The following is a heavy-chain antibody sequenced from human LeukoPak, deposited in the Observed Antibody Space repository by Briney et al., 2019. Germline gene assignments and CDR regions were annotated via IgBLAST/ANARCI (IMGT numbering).Heavy chain of an antibody. V-gene: IGHV3-30*02. CDR1: GFTFSTYA. D-gene: IGHD3-22*01. CDR3: AKGGYYDTTAYHYIDP. J-gene: IGHJ5*02. Sequence: GGSLRLSCAASGFTFSTYAMHWVRQAPGKGLEWVAFIRYDGRSEYYANSVKGRFTISRDNSNNTLYLQMNSLTAEDTAVFYCAKGGYYDTTAYHYIDPWGQGTLVTVSS. CDR2: IRYDGRSE.